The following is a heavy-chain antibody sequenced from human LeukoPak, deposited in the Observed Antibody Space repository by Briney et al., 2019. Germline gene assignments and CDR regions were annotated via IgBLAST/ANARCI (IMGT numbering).Heavy chain of an antibody. J-gene: IGHJ3*02. D-gene: IGHD6-13*01. CDR3: ARVKGQQSVKDAFDI. Sequence: SETLSLTCTVSGGSISSYYWSWIRQPPGKGLEWIGSIYYSGSTYYNPSLKSRVTISVDTSKNQFSLKLSSVTAADTAVYYCARVKGQQSVKDAFDIWGQGTMVTVSS. CDR1: GGSISSYY. V-gene: IGHV4-39*07. CDR2: IYYSGST.